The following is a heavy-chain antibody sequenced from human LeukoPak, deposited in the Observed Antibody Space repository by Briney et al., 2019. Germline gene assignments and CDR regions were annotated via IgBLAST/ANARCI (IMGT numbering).Heavy chain of an antibody. CDR1: GVSISGYY. Sequence: SETLSLTCTVSGVSISGYYWSWIRQPPGKGLEWLGYIYYSGNSNYNPSLKSRVTISADTSRNQFSLNLSSVTAADTAVYYCAREFRAYSTTLDYYGMDVWGQGTTVTVSS. J-gene: IGHJ6*02. V-gene: IGHV4-59*01. CDR3: AREFRAYSTTLDYYGMDV. CDR2: IYYSGNS. D-gene: IGHD6-13*01.